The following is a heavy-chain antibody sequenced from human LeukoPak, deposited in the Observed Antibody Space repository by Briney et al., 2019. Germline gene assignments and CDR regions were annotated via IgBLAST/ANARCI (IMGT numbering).Heavy chain of an antibody. J-gene: IGHJ5*02. Sequence: PSETLSLTCGVYGGSFSGYYWSWIRQPPGKGLEWIGEINDSGRSNYKSSLKSRVTISVDTSKNQFSLKLSSVTAADTAVYYCARGVVPAAIGEKRTHYNWFDPWGQGTLVTVSS. D-gene: IGHD2-2*01. CDR2: INDSGRS. V-gene: IGHV4-34*01. CDR1: GGSFSGYY. CDR3: ARGVVPAAIGEKRTHYNWFDP.